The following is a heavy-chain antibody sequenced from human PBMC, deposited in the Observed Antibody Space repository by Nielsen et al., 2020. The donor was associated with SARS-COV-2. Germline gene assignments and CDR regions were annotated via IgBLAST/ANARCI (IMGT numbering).Heavy chain of an antibody. D-gene: IGHD2-15*01. V-gene: IGHV3-21*01. CDR3: AAGVAFDY. CDR1: GFTFSSYW. Sequence: GESLKISCAASGFTFSSYWMSWVRQAPGKGLEWVSSISSSSSYIYYADSVKGRFTISRDNAKNSLYLQMNSLRAEDTAVYYCAAGVAFDYWGQGTLVTVSS. CDR2: ISSSSSYI. J-gene: IGHJ4*02.